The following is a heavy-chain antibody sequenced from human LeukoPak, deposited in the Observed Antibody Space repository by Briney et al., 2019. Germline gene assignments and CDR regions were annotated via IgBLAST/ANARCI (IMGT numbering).Heavy chain of an antibody. CDR1: GGTFSSYA. Sequence: SVKVSCRASGGTFSSYAISWVRQAPGQGLEWMGRIIPIFGTANYAQKFQGRVTITTDESTSTAYMELSSLRSEDTAVYYCARAYCGGDCYPFFDYWGQGTLVTVSS. CDR2: IIPIFGTA. V-gene: IGHV1-69*05. D-gene: IGHD2-21*02. CDR3: ARAYCGGDCYPFFDY. J-gene: IGHJ4*02.